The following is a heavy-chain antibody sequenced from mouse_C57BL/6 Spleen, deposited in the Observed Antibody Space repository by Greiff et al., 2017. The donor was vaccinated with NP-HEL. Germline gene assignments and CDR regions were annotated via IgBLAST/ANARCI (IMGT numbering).Heavy chain of an antibody. D-gene: IGHD2-10*02. CDR1: GFTFSSYA. J-gene: IGHJ3*01. CDR3: TRDRRVWEFAY. V-gene: IGHV5-9-1*02. CDR2: ISSGGDYI. Sequence: EVKLMESGEGLVKPGGSLKLSCAASGFTFSSYAMSWVRQTPEKRLEWVAYISSGGDYIYYADTVKGRFTISRDNARNTLYLQMSSLKSEDTAMYYCTRDRRVWEFAYWGQGTLVTVSA.